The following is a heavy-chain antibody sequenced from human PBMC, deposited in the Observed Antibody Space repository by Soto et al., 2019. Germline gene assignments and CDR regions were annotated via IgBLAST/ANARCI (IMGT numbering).Heavy chain of an antibody. V-gene: IGHV4-4*02. CDR2: IYHSGST. CDR3: ARVSGSYYYGMDV. Sequence: PSETLSLTCTVSGGSISSCSFHWWRWVRQPPGKGLEWIGEIYHSGSTNYNPSLKSRVTISVDKSKNQFSLKLSSVTAADTAVYYCARVSGSYYYGMDVWGQGTTVTVSS. D-gene: IGHD1-26*01. J-gene: IGHJ6*02. CDR1: GGSISSCSFHW.